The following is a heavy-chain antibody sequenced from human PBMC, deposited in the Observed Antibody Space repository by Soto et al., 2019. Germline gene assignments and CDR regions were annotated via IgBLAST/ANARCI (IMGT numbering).Heavy chain of an antibody. CDR1: GSSISGYY. CDR3: ARGDGLLLDAFDI. V-gene: IGHV4-59*01. CDR2: IYYSGST. J-gene: IGHJ3*02. D-gene: IGHD2-15*01. Sequence: PSETLSLTCTVSGSSISGYYWSWIRQPPGKGLEWIGYIYYSGSTNYNPSLKSRVTISVDTSKNQFSLKLSSVTAANTAVYYCARGDGLLLDAFDIWGQGTMVTVSS.